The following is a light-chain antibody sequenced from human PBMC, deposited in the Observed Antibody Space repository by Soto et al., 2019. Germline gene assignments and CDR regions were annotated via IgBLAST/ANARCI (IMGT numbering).Light chain of an antibody. CDR1: SSDVGAYKY. J-gene: IGLJ3*02. CDR2: EVS. CDR3: TSYVGSDIWV. Sequence: QYVLTQPPSASGSPGQSVTISCTGNSSDVGAYKYVSWYQQYPGKAPKLMIYEVSKRPSGVPDRFSGSKSGNTASLTVSGLEAEDEADYYCTSYVGSDIWVFGGGTKLTVL. V-gene: IGLV2-8*01.